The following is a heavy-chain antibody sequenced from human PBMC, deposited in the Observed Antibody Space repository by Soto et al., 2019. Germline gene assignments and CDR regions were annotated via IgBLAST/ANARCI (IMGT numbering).Heavy chain of an antibody. CDR2: ISYDGSNK. J-gene: IGHJ4*02. CDR3: ARQSAEYSSYGPLDY. D-gene: IGHD6-6*01. V-gene: IGHV3-30-3*01. CDR1: GFTFSSYA. Sequence: QVQLVESGGGVVQPGRSLRLSCAASGFTFSSYAMHWVRQAPGKGLEWVEVISYDGSNKYYADSVKGRFTISRDNSKNTLYLQMNSLRAEDTAVYYCARQSAEYSSYGPLDYWGQGTLVTVSS.